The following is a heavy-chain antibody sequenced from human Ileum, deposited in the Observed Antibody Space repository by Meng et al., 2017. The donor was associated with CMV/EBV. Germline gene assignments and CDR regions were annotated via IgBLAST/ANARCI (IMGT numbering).Heavy chain of an antibody. V-gene: IGHV1-69*05. J-gene: IGHJ5*02. Sequence: SYGISWGRQAPGQGLEWMGGIIPVYGTANYAQKFQGRITITTDEFTSTAYMELSSLRSEDTAVYYCARDRVTGGDCSSTSCHNGFDPWGQGSLVTVSS. D-gene: IGHD2-2*01. CDR2: IIPVYGTA. CDR1: SYG. CDR3: ARDRVTGGDCSSTSCHNGFDP.